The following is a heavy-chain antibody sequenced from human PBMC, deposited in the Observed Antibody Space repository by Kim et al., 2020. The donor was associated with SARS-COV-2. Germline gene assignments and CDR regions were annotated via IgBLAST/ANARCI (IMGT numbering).Heavy chain of an antibody. D-gene: IGHD3-22*01. J-gene: IGHJ3*02. V-gene: IGHV4-31*02. Sequence: PSLKSRVTISLDTSKNQVALRLSSVTAADTTVYFCARSIDSSGDYSDACDIWGQGTMVTVSS. CDR3: ARSIDSSGDYSDACDI.